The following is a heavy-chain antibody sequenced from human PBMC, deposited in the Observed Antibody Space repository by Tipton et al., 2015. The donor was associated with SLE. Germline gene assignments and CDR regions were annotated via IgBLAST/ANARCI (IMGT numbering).Heavy chain of an antibody. D-gene: IGHD3-10*01. CDR3: ARGGSGSYYPDAFDI. CDR1: GYSISSGYY. V-gene: IGHV4-38-2*01. CDR2: IYHSGST. J-gene: IGHJ3*02. Sequence: LRLSCAVSGYSISSGYYWGWIRQPPGKGLEWIGSIYHSGSTYYNPSLKSRVTISVDTSKNQFSPKLSSVTAADTTVFYCARGGSGSYYPDAFDIWGQGTIVTVSS.